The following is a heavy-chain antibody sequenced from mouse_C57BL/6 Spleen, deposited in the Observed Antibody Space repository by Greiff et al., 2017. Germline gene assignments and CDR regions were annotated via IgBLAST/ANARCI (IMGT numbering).Heavy chain of an antibody. J-gene: IGHJ2*01. CDR1: GFTFSSYA. CDR3: ARGAMVTTRYFDY. CDR2: ISDGGSYT. Sequence: EVKVVESGGGLVKPGGSLKLSCAASGFTFSSYAMSWVRQTPEKRLGWVATISDGGSYTYYPDNVKGRFTISRDNAKNNLYLQMSHLKSEDTAMYYCARGAMVTTRYFDYWGQGTTLTVSS. D-gene: IGHD2-2*01. V-gene: IGHV5-4*03.